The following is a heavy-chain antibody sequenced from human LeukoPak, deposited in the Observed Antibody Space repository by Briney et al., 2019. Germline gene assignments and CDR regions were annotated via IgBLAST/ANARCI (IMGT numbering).Heavy chain of an antibody. Sequence: PSETLSLTCTVSGGSISSTIYYWRWTRQPPGKGLECNGCIYYSGTHYYNPSLKTRVTIPVHTSKNQSSLKLSSATAADTAVYYCAISIQLWTNNWFDPWGQGTLVTVSS. CDR1: GGSISSTIYY. V-gene: IGHV4-39*01. CDR3: AISIQLWTNNWFDP. J-gene: IGHJ5*02. D-gene: IGHD5-18*01. CDR2: IYYSGTH.